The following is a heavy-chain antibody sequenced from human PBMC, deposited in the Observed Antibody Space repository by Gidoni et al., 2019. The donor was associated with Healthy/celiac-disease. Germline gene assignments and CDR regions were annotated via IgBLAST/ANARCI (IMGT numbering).Heavy chain of an antibody. CDR2: SSAYNSNT. D-gene: IGHD6-13*01. J-gene: IGHJ6*02. CDR1: GFTLTCYG. Sequence: QVQLVQSGAEVKKPGASVTVSCNGSGFTLTCYGISWVRQAPGQGLEWMGWSSAYNSNTNYAQKLQGRVTMTTDTSTSTAYMELRGLRSDDTAVYYCARHHLGAGTVEGHGMDVWGQGTTVTVSS. CDR3: ARHHLGAGTVEGHGMDV. V-gene: IGHV1-18*04.